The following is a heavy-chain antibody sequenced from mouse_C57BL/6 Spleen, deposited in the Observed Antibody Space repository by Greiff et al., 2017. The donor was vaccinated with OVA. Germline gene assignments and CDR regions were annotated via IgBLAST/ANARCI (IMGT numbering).Heavy chain of an antibody. CDR2: IYPRSGNT. D-gene: IGHD2-2*01. J-gene: IGHJ4*01. Sequence: VKLHQSGAELARPGASVKLSCKASGYTFTSYGISWVKQRTGQGLEWIGEIYPRSGNTYYNEKFKGKATLTADKSSSTAYMELRSLTSEDSAVYFCARFEVTTLDYWGQGTSVTVSS. CDR1: GYTFTSYG. CDR3: ARFEVTTLDY. V-gene: IGHV1-81*01.